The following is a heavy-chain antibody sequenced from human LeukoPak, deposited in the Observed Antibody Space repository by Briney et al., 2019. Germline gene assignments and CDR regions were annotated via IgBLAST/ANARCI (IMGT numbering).Heavy chain of an antibody. J-gene: IGHJ6*03. Sequence: PSETLSLTCTVSGGSISSYYWSWLRQPPGKGLEWIGYIYYSGSTNYNPSLKSRVTISVDTSKNQFSLKLSSVTAADTAVYYCARSPLGYCSGGSCYSAYYYYYMDVWGKGTTVTVSS. CDR3: ARSPLGYCSGGSCYSAYYYYYMDV. CDR1: GGSISSYY. V-gene: IGHV4-59*01. D-gene: IGHD2-15*01. CDR2: IYYSGST.